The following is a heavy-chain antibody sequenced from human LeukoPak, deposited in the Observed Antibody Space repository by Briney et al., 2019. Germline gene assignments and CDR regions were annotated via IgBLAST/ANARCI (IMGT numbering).Heavy chain of an antibody. Sequence: ASVKVSCKAAGYTFTTYYLHWVRQAPGQGLEWMGFINPSGGSTSYAQKFQGRVSMTRDTSTSTVYMELNSLGSEDTAVYYCARNLGSGLDYWGQGALVSVSS. CDR2: INPSGGST. J-gene: IGHJ4*02. CDR3: ARNLGSGLDY. D-gene: IGHD7-27*01. CDR1: GYTFTTYY. V-gene: IGHV1-46*01.